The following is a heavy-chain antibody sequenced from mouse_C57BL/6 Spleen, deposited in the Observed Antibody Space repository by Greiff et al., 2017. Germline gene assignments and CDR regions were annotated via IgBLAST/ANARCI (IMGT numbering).Heavy chain of an antibody. D-gene: IGHD1-1*01. V-gene: IGHV14-2*01. CDR3: ARSNGYGSSYGGLIDY. J-gene: IGHJ2*01. Sequence: EVQLVESGAELVKPGASVKLSCTASGFNIKDYYMHWVKQRTEQGLEWIGRIDPEDGETKYAPKFQGKATITADTSSNTAYLQLSSLTSEDTAVYYCARSNGYGSSYGGLIDYWGQGTTLTVSS. CDR1: GFNIKDYY. CDR2: IDPEDGET.